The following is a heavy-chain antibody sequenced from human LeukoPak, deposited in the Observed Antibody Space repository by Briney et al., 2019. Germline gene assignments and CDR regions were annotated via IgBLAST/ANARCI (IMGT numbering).Heavy chain of an antibody. CDR2: IYYSGRT. J-gene: IGHJ4*02. V-gene: IGHV4-39*07. Sequence: KTSETLSLTCTVSGGSISSSSYYWGWIRQPPGKGLEWIGSIYYSGRTYYNPSLKSPVTLSVDTSKNQFSLKLSSVTAADTAVYYCAIGYSGLSDYWGQGTPVTVSS. CDR3: AIGYSGLSDY. D-gene: IGHD6-19*01. CDR1: GGSISSSSYY.